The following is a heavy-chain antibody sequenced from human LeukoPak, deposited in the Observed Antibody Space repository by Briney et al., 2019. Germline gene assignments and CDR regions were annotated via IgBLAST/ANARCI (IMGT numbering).Heavy chain of an antibody. CDR2: GNARGST. V-gene: IGHV4-61*02. J-gene: IGHJ4*02. D-gene: IGHD5-24*01. CDR3: ARESTGTGRYNWYDL. Sequence: SETLSLTCSVSGGSFSSVTLYWSWIRQPAGKGFEWIGRGNARGSTDSNPSLRSRVTVSVDTSKNQVSLRLSSVTAADTAVYYCARESTGTGRYNWYDLWGQGTLVTVSS. CDR1: GGSFSSVTLY.